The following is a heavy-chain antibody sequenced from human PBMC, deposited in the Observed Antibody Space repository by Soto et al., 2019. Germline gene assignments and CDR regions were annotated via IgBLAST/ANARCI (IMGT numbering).Heavy chain of an antibody. CDR1: GYTFTSYD. Sequence: GASVKVSCKASGYTFTSYDINWVRQATGQGLEWMGWMNPNSGNTGYAQKFQGRVTMTRNTSISTAYMELSSLRSEDTAVYYCARTLGGYYYDSSGYYFAPWFDPWGQGTLVTAPQ. V-gene: IGHV1-8*01. J-gene: IGHJ5*02. CDR3: ARTLGGYYYDSSGYYFAPWFDP. D-gene: IGHD3-22*01. CDR2: MNPNSGNT.